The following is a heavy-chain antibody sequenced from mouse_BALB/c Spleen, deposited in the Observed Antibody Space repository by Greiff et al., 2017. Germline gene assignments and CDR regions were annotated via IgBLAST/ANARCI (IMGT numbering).Heavy chain of an antibody. V-gene: IGHV5-6-5*01. Sequence: EVQLVESGGGLVKPGGSLKLSCAASGFTFSSYAMSWVRQTPEKRLEWVASISSGGSTYYPDSVKGRFTISRDNARNILYLQMSSLRSEDTAMYYCARNYGSSRDYAMDYWGQGTSVTVSS. CDR3: ARNYGSSRDYAMDY. D-gene: IGHD1-1*01. CDR1: GFTFSSYA. CDR2: ISSGGST. J-gene: IGHJ4*01.